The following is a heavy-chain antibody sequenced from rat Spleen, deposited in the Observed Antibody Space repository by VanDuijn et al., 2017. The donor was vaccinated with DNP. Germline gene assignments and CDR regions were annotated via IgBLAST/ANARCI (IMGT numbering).Heavy chain of an antibody. Sequence: EVQLVESGGDLVQPGRSLKLSCVASGFTFNNYWMTWIRQVPGKGLEWVASITSSGGSTYYPDSVKGRFTISRDNAKNTLYPQRNSLRSEGTATYYCARTTRVYWYFDFWGPGTMVTVSS. V-gene: IGHV5-31*01. CDR2: ITSSGGST. CDR1: GFTFNNYW. J-gene: IGHJ1*01. D-gene: IGHD1-4*01. CDR3: ARTTRVYWYFDF.